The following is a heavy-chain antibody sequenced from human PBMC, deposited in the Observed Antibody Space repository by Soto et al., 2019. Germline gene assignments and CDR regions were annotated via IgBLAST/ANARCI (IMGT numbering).Heavy chain of an antibody. Sequence: SETLSLTCAVYGGSVRGSYWSWIRQPPGKGLEWIGEINDSGSTKYNPSLKSRVTTSVDTSKNQFSLRLSSVTAADTAVYYCAAGAIFGVVPLDYWGQGTLVTVSS. CDR2: INDSGST. J-gene: IGHJ4*02. D-gene: IGHD3-3*01. CDR1: GGSVRGSY. V-gene: IGHV4-34*01. CDR3: AAGAIFGVVPLDY.